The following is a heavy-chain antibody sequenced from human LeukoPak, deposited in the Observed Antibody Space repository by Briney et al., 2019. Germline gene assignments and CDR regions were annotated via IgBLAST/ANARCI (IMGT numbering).Heavy chain of an antibody. CDR2: ISGSGGTT. CDR1: GFTFSSYA. Sequence: GGSLRLSCAASGFTFSSYAMSWVRQAPGKGREWGSTISGSGGTTYYADSVKGRFTISRDNSKNTLYLQMNSLRAEDTAVYYCAKDLTGSSGWWGQGTLVTVSS. CDR3: AKDLTGSSGW. J-gene: IGHJ4*02. V-gene: IGHV3-23*01. D-gene: IGHD6-19*01.